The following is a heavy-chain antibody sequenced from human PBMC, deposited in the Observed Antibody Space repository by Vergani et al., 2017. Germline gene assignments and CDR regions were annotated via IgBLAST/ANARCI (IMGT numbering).Heavy chain of an antibody. CDR3: AKFVVVPAAIDY. CDR1: GGTFSSYA. V-gene: IGHV1-46*01. J-gene: IGHJ4*02. D-gene: IGHD2-2*02. Sequence: QVQLVQSGAEVKKPGSSVKVSCKASGGTFSSYAISWVRQAPGQGLEWMGIINPSGGSTSYAQKFQGRVTMTRDTSTSTVYMELSSLRSEDTAVYYCAKFVVVPAAIDYWGQGTLVTVSS. CDR2: INPSGGST.